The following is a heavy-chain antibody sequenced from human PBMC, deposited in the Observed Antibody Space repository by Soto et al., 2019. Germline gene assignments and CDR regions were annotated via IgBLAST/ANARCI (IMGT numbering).Heavy chain of an antibody. CDR2: INHSGST. Sequence: SETLSLTCAVYGGSFSGYYWSWIRQPPGKGLEWIGEINHSGSTNYNPSLKSRVTISVDTSKNQFSLKLSSVTAADTAVYYCARTYCSSTSCYLGWFDPWGQGTLVTVSS. V-gene: IGHV4-34*01. D-gene: IGHD2-2*01. CDR1: GGSFSGYY. CDR3: ARTYCSSTSCYLGWFDP. J-gene: IGHJ5*02.